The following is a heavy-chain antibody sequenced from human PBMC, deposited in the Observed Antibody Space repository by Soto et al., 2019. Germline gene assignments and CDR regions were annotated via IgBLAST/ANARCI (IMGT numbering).Heavy chain of an antibody. CDR2: IWYDGSNK. V-gene: IGHV3-33*01. CDR1: GFTFSSYG. Sequence: QVQLVESGGGVVQPGRSLRLSCAASGFTFSSYGMHWVRQAPGKGLEWVAVIWYDGSNKYYADSVKGRFTISRDNSKNTMYLQMKSLRAEDTAVYYCERARQSGDYYYYGMDVWGQGTTVTVSS. CDR3: ERARQSGDYYYYGMDV. D-gene: IGHD3-10*01. J-gene: IGHJ6*02.